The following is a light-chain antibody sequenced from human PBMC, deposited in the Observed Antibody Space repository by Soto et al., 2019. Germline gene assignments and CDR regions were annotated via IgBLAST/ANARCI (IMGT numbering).Light chain of an antibody. CDR1: QGISSW. V-gene: IGKV1-33*01. Sequence: DIQMTQSPSSVSASVGDRVTITCRASQGISSWLAWYQQKPEKAPKLLIYDAFNFETGVPSRFSGGGSGTHFSFTISGLQPDDVATYYCQYSRHLPLFGPGTKVDMK. CDR3: QYSRHLPL. J-gene: IGKJ3*01. CDR2: DAF.